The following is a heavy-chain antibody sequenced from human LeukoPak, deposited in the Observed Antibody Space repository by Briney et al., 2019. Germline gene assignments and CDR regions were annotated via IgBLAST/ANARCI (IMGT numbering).Heavy chain of an antibody. CDR1: RFTFSSYA. V-gene: IGHV3-23*01. CDR2: ISGSGGST. J-gene: IGHJ4*02. D-gene: IGHD6-13*01. CDR3: AKDLPPGIAAAGAFDY. Sequence: GGSLRLSCAASRFTFSSYAMSWVRQAPGKGLEWVSAISGSGGSTYYADSVKGRFTISRDNSKNTLYLQMNSLRAEDTAVYYCAKDLPPGIAAAGAFDYWGQGTLVTVSS.